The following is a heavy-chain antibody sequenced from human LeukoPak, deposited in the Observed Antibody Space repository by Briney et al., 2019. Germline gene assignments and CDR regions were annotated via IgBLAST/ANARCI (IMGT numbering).Heavy chain of an antibody. D-gene: IGHD3-22*01. Sequence: GGSLRLSCAASGFTFSSYAMSWVRQAPGKGLEGVSAISGSGGSTYYADSVKGRFTISRDNSKNTLYLQMNSLRAEDTAVYYCARDRSITMIVVVNGASGRFDYWGQGTLVTVSS. V-gene: IGHV3-23*01. CDR1: GFTFSSYA. J-gene: IGHJ4*02. CDR3: ARDRSITMIVVVNGASGRFDY. CDR2: ISGSGGST.